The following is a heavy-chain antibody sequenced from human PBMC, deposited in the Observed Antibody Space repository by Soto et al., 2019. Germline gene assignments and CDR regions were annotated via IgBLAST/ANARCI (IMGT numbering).Heavy chain of an antibody. Sequence: GASVKVSCKASSYTFTNYGITWVRQAPGQGLEWMGWISTYNSNTKCAQRLQGRVTMTTDTSTNTAYMELSSLRSDDTAVYYCARGKDDDTSGYSFYGMDVWGQGTTVTVSS. CDR1: SYTFTNYG. V-gene: IGHV1-18*01. D-gene: IGHD3-22*01. CDR2: ISTYNSNT. J-gene: IGHJ6*02. CDR3: ARGKDDDTSGYSFYGMDV.